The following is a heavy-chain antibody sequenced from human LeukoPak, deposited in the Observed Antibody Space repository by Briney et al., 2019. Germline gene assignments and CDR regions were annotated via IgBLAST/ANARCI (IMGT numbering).Heavy chain of an antibody. Sequence: PGGSLRLSCAASGFTFSSYAMSWVRQAPGKGLEWVSRISGSGGSTYYADSVKGRFTISRDNSKNTLYLQMNSLRAEDTAIYYCAKEVCSSGGSCPLDYWGQGTLVTVSS. J-gene: IGHJ4*02. CDR2: ISGSGGST. D-gene: IGHD2-15*01. CDR1: GFTFSSYA. CDR3: AKEVCSSGGSCPLDY. V-gene: IGHV3-23*01.